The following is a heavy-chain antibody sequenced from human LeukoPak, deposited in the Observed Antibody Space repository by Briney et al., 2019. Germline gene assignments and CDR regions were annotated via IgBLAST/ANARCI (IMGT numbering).Heavy chain of an antibody. CDR1: GGSISSYY. Sequence: SETLSLTCTVSGGSISSYYWSWIRQPPGKGLEWIGYIYYSGSTNYNPSLKSRVPISVDTSKNQFSLKLSSVTAADTAVYYCARGRYDILTGRPYAFDIWGQGTMVAVSS. CDR3: ARGRYDILTGRPYAFDI. V-gene: IGHV4-59*01. D-gene: IGHD3-9*01. J-gene: IGHJ3*02. CDR2: IYYSGST.